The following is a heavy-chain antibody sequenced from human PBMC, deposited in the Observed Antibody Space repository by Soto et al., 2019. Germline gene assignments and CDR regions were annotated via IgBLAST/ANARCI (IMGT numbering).Heavy chain of an antibody. CDR2: IYHSGST. CDR1: GGSLSRGGYP. V-gene: IGHV4-30-2*01. CDR3: ARGRAGWFDP. J-gene: IGHJ5*02. Sequence: SETLSPTCAVSGGSLSRGGYPRCWIRQPPGKGLEWIGYIYHSGSTYYNPSLKSRVTISVDRSKNQFSLKLSSVTAADTAVYYCARGRAGWFDPWGQGTLVTVSS.